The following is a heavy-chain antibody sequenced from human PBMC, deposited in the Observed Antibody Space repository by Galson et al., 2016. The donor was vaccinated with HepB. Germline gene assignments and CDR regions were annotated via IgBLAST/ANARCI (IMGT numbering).Heavy chain of an antibody. D-gene: IGHD2-8*01. J-gene: IGHJ4*02. Sequence: ETLSLTCAVYGGSFSDYYYWSWIRQAPGKGLEWIGEINHSATTNYSPSLKSRVTLSVDTAKSQFSLQLTSVTAADAAFYYWGRGDGSNGVCYFDYWGQGLLVAVSS. CDR2: INHSATT. CDR1: GGSFSDYYY. V-gene: IGHV4-34*01. CDR3: GRGDGSNGVCYFDY.